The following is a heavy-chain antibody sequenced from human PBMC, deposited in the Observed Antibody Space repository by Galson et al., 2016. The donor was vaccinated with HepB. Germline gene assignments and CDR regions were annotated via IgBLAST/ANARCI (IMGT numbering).Heavy chain of an antibody. V-gene: IGHV4-34*01. CDR2: INHSGIT. CDR3: ARTLLIATGGMDV. CDR1: GGSFSGHY. Sequence: SETLSLTCDVYGGSFSGHYWRWIRQSPGKGLEWVGEINHSGITNYNPSLKSRVTISIDTSKNQFSLWLSSVTAADTAVYYRARTLLIATGGMDVWGQGTTVTVSS. J-gene: IGHJ6*02. D-gene: IGHD2-21*01.